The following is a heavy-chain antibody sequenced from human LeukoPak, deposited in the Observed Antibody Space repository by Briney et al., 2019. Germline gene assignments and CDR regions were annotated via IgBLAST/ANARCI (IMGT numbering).Heavy chain of an antibody. CDR2: ISWNSGSI. V-gene: IGHV3-9*03. CDR3: AKDGYGVGAFDI. D-gene: IGHD4-17*01. J-gene: IGHJ3*02. CDR1: GFTFDDYA. Sequence: GGSLRLSCAASGFTFDDYAMHWVRQAPGKGLEWVSGISWNSGSIGYADSVKGRFTISRDNAKNSLYLQMNSLRAEDMAVYYCAKDGYGVGAFDIWGQGTMVTVSS.